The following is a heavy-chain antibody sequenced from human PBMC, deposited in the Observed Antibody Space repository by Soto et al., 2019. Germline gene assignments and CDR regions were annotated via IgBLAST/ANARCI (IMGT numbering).Heavy chain of an antibody. CDR3: AKGLCSSTSCYVGM. D-gene: IGHD2-2*01. J-gene: IGHJ4*02. CDR1: GFIFSSSA. Sequence: EVQLLESGGGLVQPGGSLRLSCAASGFIFSSSAMSWVRQAPGKGLEWVSVISGRGGSTYYADSAKGRFTISRDNSKNTLYLQMNSLRIEDTVVYRCAKGLCSSTSCYVGMWSQGTPVTVSS. V-gene: IGHV3-23*01. CDR2: ISGRGGST.